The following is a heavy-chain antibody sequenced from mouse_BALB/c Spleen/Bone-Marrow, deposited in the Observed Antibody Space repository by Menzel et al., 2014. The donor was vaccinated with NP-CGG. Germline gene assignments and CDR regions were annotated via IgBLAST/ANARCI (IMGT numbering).Heavy chain of an antibody. J-gene: IGHJ2*01. CDR2: INPSNGRT. V-gene: IGHV1S81*02. Sequence: VQLQQSGAELVKPGASVKLSCKASGYTFTRYWMVWVKQRPGQGLEWIGEINPSNGRTNYNEKFKSKATLTVDKSSSTAYMQLSSLTSEDSAVYYCAREAYYSPDYWGQGTTLTVSS. CDR1: GYTFTRYW. CDR3: AREAYYSPDY. D-gene: IGHD1-1*01.